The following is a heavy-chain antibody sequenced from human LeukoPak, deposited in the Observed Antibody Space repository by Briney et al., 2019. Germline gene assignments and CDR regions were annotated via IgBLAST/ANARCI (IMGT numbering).Heavy chain of an antibody. J-gene: IGHJ6*02. Sequence: SETLSLTCTVSGGSISSYYWSWIQQPPGKGLEWIGYIYYSGSTNYNPSLKSRVTISVDTSKNQFSLKLSSVTAADTAVYYCARDSPDYGGNSGSSYYYYYGMDVWGQGTTVTVSS. CDR2: IYYSGST. D-gene: IGHD4-23*01. CDR3: ARDSPDYGGNSGSSYYYYYGMDV. CDR1: GGSISSYY. V-gene: IGHV4-59*12.